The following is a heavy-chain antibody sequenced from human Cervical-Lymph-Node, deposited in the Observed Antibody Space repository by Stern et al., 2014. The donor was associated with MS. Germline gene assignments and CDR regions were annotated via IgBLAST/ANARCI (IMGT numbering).Heavy chain of an antibody. CDR1: GFTVSNNY. CDR3: ATRNIGTRGY. V-gene: IGHV3-66*02. D-gene: IGHD6-6*01. CDR2: IYSGGNT. J-gene: IGHJ4*02. Sequence: EVHLVESGGGLVRPGGSLRLSCAASGFTVSNNYMNWVRQGPGMGLEWVSLIYSGGNTYYADSVKGRFTISRDNSKNTLYLQMNSLRPEDTAVYYCATRNIGTRGYWGQGALVTVSS.